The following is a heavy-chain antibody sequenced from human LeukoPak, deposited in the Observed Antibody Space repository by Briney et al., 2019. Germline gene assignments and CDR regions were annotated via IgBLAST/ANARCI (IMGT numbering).Heavy chain of an antibody. J-gene: IGHJ6*03. D-gene: IGHD2-2*01. Sequence: SETLSLTCAVSGYPITSFHYWGWIRQPPGKGLEWIGSFPHSGTTYYNPSLKSRVTILVDTSKNQFSLNLSSVTAADTAVYYCAREDCSSSSCQYYYYYMDVWGKGTTVTVSS. CDR3: AREDCSSSSCQYYYYYMDV. CDR2: FPHSGTT. CDR1: GYPITSFHY. V-gene: IGHV4-38-2*02.